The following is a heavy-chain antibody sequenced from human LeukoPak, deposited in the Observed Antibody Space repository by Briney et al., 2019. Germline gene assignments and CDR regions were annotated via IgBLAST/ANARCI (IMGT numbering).Heavy chain of an antibody. CDR1: GFTFSSYA. D-gene: IGHD3-9*01. V-gene: IGHV3-23*01. CDR2: ISGSGGST. J-gene: IGHJ4*02. Sequence: GGSLRLSCAASGFTFSSYAMSWVRQAPGKGLEWVSAISGSGGSTYYADSVKGRFTISRDNSKNTLYLQMNSLRAEDTAVYYCAKDDYDILTGYYPFDYWGQGTLVTVSS. CDR3: AKDDYDILTGYYPFDY.